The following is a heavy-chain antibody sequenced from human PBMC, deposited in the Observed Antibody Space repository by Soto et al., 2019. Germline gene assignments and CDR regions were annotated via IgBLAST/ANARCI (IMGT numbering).Heavy chain of an antibody. CDR1: GASTSSFN. J-gene: IGHJ2*01. CDR3: ARDRGEYTSSWFWYFSH. Sequence: SETLSLTCSVSGASTSSFNWNWVRQPAGKGPEWVGRLNIAGTINYNPSLKSRITMSMDTSKNQISLHLRSVTAADTAIYYCARDRGEYTSSWFWYFSHWGHGTLVTVSS. V-gene: IGHV4-4*07. D-gene: IGHD6-13*01. CDR2: LNIAGTI.